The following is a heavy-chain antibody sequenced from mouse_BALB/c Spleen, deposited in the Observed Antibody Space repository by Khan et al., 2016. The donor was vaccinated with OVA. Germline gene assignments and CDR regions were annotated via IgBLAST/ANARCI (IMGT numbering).Heavy chain of an antibody. J-gene: IGHJ3*01. Sequence: QVQLKQSGPELKKPGETVKISCKASGYTFTNYGMNWVKQAPGKALKWMGWINTYTGEPTYAADFKGRFACSLDSSASTAYLQINHLQNEDMATYFCARGLNYSVSGVAYWGQGTLVTVSA. V-gene: IGHV9-1*02. D-gene: IGHD1-1*01. CDR1: GYTFTNYG. CDR3: ARGLNYSVSGVAY. CDR2: INTYTGEP.